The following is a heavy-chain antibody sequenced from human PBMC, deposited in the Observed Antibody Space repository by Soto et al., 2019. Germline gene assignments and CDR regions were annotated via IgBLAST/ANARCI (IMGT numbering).Heavy chain of an antibody. CDR1: GGTFSSYT. CDR3: ARSTNMVRGVGDYYYYYYMDV. D-gene: IGHD3-10*01. V-gene: IGHV1-69*02. Sequence: ASVKVSCKASGGTFSSYTISWVRQAPGQGLEWMGRIIPILGIANYAQKFQGRVTITADKSTSTAYMELSSLRSEDTAVYYCARSTNMVRGVGDYYYYYYMDVWGKGTTVTVSS. J-gene: IGHJ6*03. CDR2: IIPILGIA.